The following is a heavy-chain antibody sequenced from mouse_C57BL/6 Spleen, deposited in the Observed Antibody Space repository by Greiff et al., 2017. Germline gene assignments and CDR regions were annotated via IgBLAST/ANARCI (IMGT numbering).Heavy chain of an antibody. CDR1: GYSITSGYY. J-gene: IGHJ4*01. CDR2: ISYDGSN. V-gene: IGHV3-6*01. CDR3: AREEDPYAMDY. Sequence: EVQVVESGPGLVKPSQSLSLTCSVTGYSITSGYYWNWIRQFPGKKLEWMGYISYDGSNNYNPSLKNRISITRDTYKNQFFLKLNSVTTEDTATYYCAREEDPYAMDYWGQGTSVTVSS.